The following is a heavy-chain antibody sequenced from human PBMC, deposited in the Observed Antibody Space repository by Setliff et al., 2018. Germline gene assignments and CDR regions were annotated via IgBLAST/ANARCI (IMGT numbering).Heavy chain of an antibody. V-gene: IGHV3-23*01. CDR3: AKSPHDFWSGRVFFDY. D-gene: IGHD3-3*01. CDR2: ITSSGGDT. CDR1: GLTFSSYD. J-gene: IGHJ4*01. Sequence: QPGGSLRLSCAASGLTFSSYDMNWVRQAPGEGLEWVSTITSSGGDTYYADSVKGRFIVSRDNSKSTLYLQMNSLRAEDTAIYYCAKSPHDFWSGRVFFDYWGQGILVTVSS.